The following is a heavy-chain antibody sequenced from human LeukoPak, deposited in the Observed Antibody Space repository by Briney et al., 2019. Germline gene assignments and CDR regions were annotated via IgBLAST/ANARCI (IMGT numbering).Heavy chain of an antibody. CDR3: ARRTYYYDSSGYSY. D-gene: IGHD3-22*01. CDR2: INHSGST. J-gene: IGHJ4*02. V-gene: IGHV4-34*01. Sequence: SETLSLTCAVYGGSFSGYYWSWIRQPPGKGLEWIGEINHSGSTNYNPSLKSRVTISVDTSKNQFSLKLSSVTAVDTAVYYCARRTYYYDSSGYSYWGQGTLVTVSS. CDR1: GGSFSGYY.